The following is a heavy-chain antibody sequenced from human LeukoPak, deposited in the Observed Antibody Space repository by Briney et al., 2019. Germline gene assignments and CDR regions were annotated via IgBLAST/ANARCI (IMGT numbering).Heavy chain of an antibody. V-gene: IGHV2-5*01. CDR2: IYWNDDK. CDR1: GFSLSTSGVG. Sequence: SGPTLVKPTQTLTLTCTFSGFSLSTSGVGVSWIRQPPGKALEWLALIYWNDDKRYSPSLKSRLTITKDTSKNQVVLTMTNMDPVDTATYYCAHRSTMVRGVTFDYWGQGTLVTVSS. D-gene: IGHD3-10*01. J-gene: IGHJ4*02. CDR3: AHRSTMVRGVTFDY.